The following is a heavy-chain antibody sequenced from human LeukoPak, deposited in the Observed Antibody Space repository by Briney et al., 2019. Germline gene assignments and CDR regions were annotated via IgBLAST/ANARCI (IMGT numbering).Heavy chain of an antibody. CDR1: GFTFSSYW. CDR2: INSDGSST. Sequence: PEGSLRLSCAASGFTFSSYWMHWVRQPPGNGLVWVSRINSDGSSTIYADSVKCRFTISRDNAKNTLYLQMNSLRAEDTAVYYCARGSPGTFYYYYMDVWGKGTTVTVSS. CDR3: ARGSPGTFYYYYMDV. D-gene: IGHD6-13*01. V-gene: IGHV3-74*01. J-gene: IGHJ6*03.